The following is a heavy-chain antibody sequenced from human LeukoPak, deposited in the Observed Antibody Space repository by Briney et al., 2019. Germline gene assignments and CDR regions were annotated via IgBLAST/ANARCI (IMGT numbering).Heavy chain of an antibody. CDR1: GGSISSSSYY. D-gene: IGHD6-13*01. J-gene: IGHJ6*02. V-gene: IGHV4-39*01. CDR3: ARLPGYSSSRVLYGMDV. CDR2: IYYSGST. Sequence: SETLSLTCTVSGGSISSSSYYWGWIRQPPGKGLEWIGSIYYSGSTYYNPSLKSRVTISVDTSKNQFSLKLSSVTAADTAVYYCARLPGYSSSRVLYGMDVWGQGTTVTVSS.